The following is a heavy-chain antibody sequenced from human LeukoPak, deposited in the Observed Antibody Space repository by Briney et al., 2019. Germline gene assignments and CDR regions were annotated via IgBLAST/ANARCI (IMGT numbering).Heavy chain of an antibody. CDR3: ARDGYVGLWFGELLDYFDY. V-gene: IGHV1-2*02. CDR1: GYTFTDYY. J-gene: IGHJ4*02. CDR2: INPNSGGT. D-gene: IGHD3-10*01. Sequence: ASVTVSCKASGYTFTDYYMHWVRQAPGQGLEWMGWINPNSGGTNYAQKFQGRVTMTRDTSISTAYMELSRLRSDDTAVYYCARDGYVGLWFGELLDYFDYWGQGTLVTVSS.